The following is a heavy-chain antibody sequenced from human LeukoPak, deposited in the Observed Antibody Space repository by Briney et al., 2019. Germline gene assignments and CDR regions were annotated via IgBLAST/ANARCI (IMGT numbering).Heavy chain of an antibody. V-gene: IGHV3-49*04. J-gene: IGHJ4*02. CDR2: IGGKTYGGIT. Sequence: GGSLRVSCTAPLFTSGDYAMSCVREAPGKGRGWVFFIGGKTYGGITEYTASVKGGFTISREDSKSIAYLQMNSLKTEDTAVYYCTREGAAYGSGSYYFDYWGQGTLVTVSS. CDR1: LFTSGDYA. D-gene: IGHD3-10*01. CDR3: TREGAAYGSGSYYFDY.